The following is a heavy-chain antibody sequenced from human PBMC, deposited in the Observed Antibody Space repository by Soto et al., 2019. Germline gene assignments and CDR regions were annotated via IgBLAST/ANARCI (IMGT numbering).Heavy chain of an antibody. J-gene: IGHJ4*02. D-gene: IGHD4-17*01. Sequence: ASVKVSCKASGGTFSSYTISWVRQAPGQGLEWMGRIIPILGIANYAQKFQGRVTITADKSTSTAYMELSSLRSEDTAVYYCARDSDYVEAEFDYWGQGNLVTVS. CDR2: IIPILGIA. V-gene: IGHV1-69*04. CDR1: GGTFSSYT. CDR3: ARDSDYVEAEFDY.